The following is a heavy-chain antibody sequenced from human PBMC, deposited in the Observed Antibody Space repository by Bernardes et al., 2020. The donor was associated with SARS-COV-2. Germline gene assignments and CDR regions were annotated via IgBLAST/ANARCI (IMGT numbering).Heavy chain of an antibody. CDR2: IWYDGSYK. D-gene: IGHD6-6*01. V-gene: IGHV3-33*01. J-gene: IGHJ4*02. Sequence: GGSLRLSCAASGFTFSSYGMHWVRQAPGKGLEWVAVIWYDGSYKYYADSVKGRFTISRDNSKDTLYLQMNSLRAEDAAVYYCAREEGSSSSWVDKWIDYWGQGTLVTVSS. CDR1: GFTFSSYG. CDR3: AREEGSSSSWVDKWIDY.